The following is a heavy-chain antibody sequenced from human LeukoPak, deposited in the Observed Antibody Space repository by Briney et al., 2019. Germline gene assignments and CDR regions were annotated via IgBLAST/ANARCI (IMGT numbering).Heavy chain of an antibody. CDR2: INPNNGGT. D-gene: IGHD6-13*01. V-gene: IGHV1-2*02. J-gene: IGHJ4*02. CDR1: GYTFTGYY. Sequence: ASVTVSCKASGYTFTGYYIHWVRQAPGQGLEWMGWINPNNGGTNYAQKFQGRVTMTRDTSISTAYMELTRLRSDDTAVYYCARDRYTSSWTTAFDYWGQGTLVTVSS. CDR3: ARDRYTSSWTTAFDY.